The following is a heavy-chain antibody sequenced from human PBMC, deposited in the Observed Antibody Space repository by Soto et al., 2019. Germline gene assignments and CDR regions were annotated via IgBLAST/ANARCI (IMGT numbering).Heavy chain of an antibody. Sequence: PGGSLRLSCAASGFTFSSCSMNWVRQAPGKGLEWVSYISSSSSTIYYADSVKARFTISRDNAKNSLYLQMHSLRDGDTAVYYCARVKVVTATDFWGQGTLVTVAS. CDR3: ARVKVVTATDF. D-gene: IGHD2-21*02. V-gene: IGHV3-48*02. CDR1: GFTFSSCS. CDR2: ISSSSSTI. J-gene: IGHJ4*02.